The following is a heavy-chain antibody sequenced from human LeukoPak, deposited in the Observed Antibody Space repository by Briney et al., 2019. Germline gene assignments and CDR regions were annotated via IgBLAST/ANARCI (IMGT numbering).Heavy chain of an antibody. V-gene: IGHV4-39*07. J-gene: IGHJ3*02. CDR1: GGSISSSSYY. D-gene: IGHD2-15*01. CDR3: AREVATGGAFDI. Sequence: SGTLSLTCTVSGGSISSSSYYWGWIRQPPGKGLEWIGSIYYSGSTNYNPSLKSRVTISVDTSKNQFSLKLSSVTAADTAVYYCAREVATGGAFDIWGQGTMVTVSS. CDR2: IYYSGST.